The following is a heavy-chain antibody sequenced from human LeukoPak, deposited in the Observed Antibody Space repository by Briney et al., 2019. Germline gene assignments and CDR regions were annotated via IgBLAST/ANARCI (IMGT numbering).Heavy chain of an antibody. V-gene: IGHV3-9*01. D-gene: IGHD6-19*01. CDR1: GFTFDDYT. CDR2: ISEGSGSM. J-gene: IGHJ4*02. CDR3: AKDAGYSNGWEGGGSDY. Sequence: GGSLRLSCAASGFTFDDYTMHWVRQAPGKGREWVLGISEGSGSMGYTASVNGRVTISKDNAKKFLYLQMNSTRAEDTALYCCAKDAGYSNGWEGGGSDYWGQGTLVTVSS.